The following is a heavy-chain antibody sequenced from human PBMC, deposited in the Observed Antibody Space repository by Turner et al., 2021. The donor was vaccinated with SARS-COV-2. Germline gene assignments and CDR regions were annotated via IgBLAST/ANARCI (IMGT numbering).Heavy chain of an antibody. CDR1: GDSISSYY. V-gene: IGHV4-59*01. Sequence: QVKLQASGPVLAKLSETLSLTCTVSGDSISSYYWSWIRQLPGKGLEGIGYIYDSGSTNYSPALKSRVTITGDTSKNQFSLKLSAVTAADTAVDYCANMERDDWGQGTLVTVSS. CDR3: ANMERDD. J-gene: IGHJ4*02. D-gene: IGHD3-10*01. CDR2: IYDSGST.